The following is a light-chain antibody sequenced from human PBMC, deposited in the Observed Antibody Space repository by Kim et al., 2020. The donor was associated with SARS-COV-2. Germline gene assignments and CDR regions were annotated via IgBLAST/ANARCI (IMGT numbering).Light chain of an antibody. CDR3: QQTDATPHT. V-gene: IGKV1-39*01. CDR1: ESIATY. Sequence: SASIGDRVAITCRESESIATYLNWYQQKPGRPPKLLIYGASSLQRGVPSRFSGSGSGTDFTLTISSLQPEDFATYFCQQTDATPHTFGQGTKLEI. J-gene: IGKJ2*01. CDR2: GAS.